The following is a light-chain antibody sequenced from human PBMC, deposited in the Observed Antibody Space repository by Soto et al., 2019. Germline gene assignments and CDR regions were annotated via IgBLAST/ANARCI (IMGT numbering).Light chain of an antibody. V-gene: IGKV3-11*01. Sequence: IVLTQSPATLSLSPGERATLSCRASQSVSSSLAWYQQKPGQSPRLLIYDTSNRATGIPARFSGSGSGTDFTLTISSLEPEDFAVYYCQQRTNWPTFGQGTRLE. CDR3: QQRTNWPT. CDR2: DTS. J-gene: IGKJ5*01. CDR1: QSVSSS.